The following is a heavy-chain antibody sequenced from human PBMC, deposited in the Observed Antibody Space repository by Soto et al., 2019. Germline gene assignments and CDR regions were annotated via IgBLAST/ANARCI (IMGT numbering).Heavy chain of an antibody. J-gene: IGHJ6*02. V-gene: IGHV4-34*01. D-gene: IGHD6-13*01. CDR1: GGSFSGYY. CDR2: INHSGST. Sequence: PSETLSLTCAVYGGSFSGYYWSWIRQPPGKGLEWIGEINHSGSTNYNPSPKSRVTISVDTSKNQFSLKLSSVTAADTAVYYCARGGQQLVRDYYYGMDVWGQGTTVTVSS. CDR3: ARGGQQLVRDYYYGMDV.